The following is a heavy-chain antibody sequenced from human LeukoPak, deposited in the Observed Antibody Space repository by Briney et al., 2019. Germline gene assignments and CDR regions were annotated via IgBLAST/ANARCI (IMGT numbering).Heavy chain of an antibody. D-gene: IGHD3-3*01. CDR1: GFTFSSYW. CDR2: INTDGSST. Sequence: GGSLRLSCAASGFTFSSYWMHWVRQAPGKGLVWVSRINTDGSSTSYADSVKGRFTISRDNAKNTLYLQTNSLRAEDTAVYYCARVLGSYYDFWSGYHTPDYWGQGTLVTVSS. CDR3: ARVLGSYYDFWSGYHTPDY. J-gene: IGHJ4*02. V-gene: IGHV3-74*01.